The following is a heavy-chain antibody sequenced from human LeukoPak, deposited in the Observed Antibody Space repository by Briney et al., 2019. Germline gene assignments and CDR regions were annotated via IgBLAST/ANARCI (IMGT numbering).Heavy chain of an antibody. D-gene: IGHD4-17*01. CDR2: ISDSGGTT. CDR1: GFTISSYA. J-gene: IGHJ5*02. Sequence: PGGSLRLSCAASGFTISSYAMSWVRQAPGKGLEWVSGISDSGGTTYYADSVKGRFTISRDNAKNSLYLQMNSLRAEDTAVYYCARSPGATVTTGWFDPWGQGTLVTVSS. V-gene: IGHV3-23*01. CDR3: ARSPGATVTTGWFDP.